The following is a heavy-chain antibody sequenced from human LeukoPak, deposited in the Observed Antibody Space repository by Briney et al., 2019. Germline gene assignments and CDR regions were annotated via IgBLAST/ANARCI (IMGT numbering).Heavy chain of an antibody. Sequence: PGGSLRLSCAASGFSFTNAWMSWVRQAPGKGLEWVSSISSGSSYIYSADSVKGRFTISRDNAKNSLYLQMNSLRAEDTAVYYCATSWDYGGNSMDYWGQGTLVTVSS. CDR2: ISSGSSYI. CDR3: ATSWDYGGNSMDY. V-gene: IGHV3-21*01. D-gene: IGHD4-23*01. J-gene: IGHJ4*02. CDR1: GFSFTNAW.